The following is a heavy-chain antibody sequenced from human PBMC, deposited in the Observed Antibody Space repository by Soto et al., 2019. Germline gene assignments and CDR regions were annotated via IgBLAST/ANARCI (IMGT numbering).Heavy chain of an antibody. CDR3: ARANTIFGVVIINNCFDP. V-gene: IGHV4-4*07. CDR1: DDSLSTYY. J-gene: IGHJ5*02. CDR2: IYASGST. D-gene: IGHD3-3*01. Sequence: SETLSLTCNVSDDSLSTYYWSWIRQPAGKGLEWIGRIYASGSTNYNPSLKGRVSMSVDTSKKQFSLKMISVTAADTAMYYCARANTIFGVVIINNCFDPWGQGTLVTVSS.